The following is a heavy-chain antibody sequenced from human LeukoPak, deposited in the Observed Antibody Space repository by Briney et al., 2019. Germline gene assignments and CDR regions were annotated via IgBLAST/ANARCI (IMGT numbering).Heavy chain of an antibody. CDR1: GFTFSDYY. CDR3: ARLWGGGSGYYY. Sequence: PGGSLRLSCAASGFTFSDYYLSWVRQAPGKGLEWVSFISPSSSYTNYADSVKGRFTISRDNAKNSLYLQMSSLRAEDTAVYYCARLWGGGSGYYYWGQGTLVTVSS. V-gene: IGHV3-11*03. J-gene: IGHJ4*02. CDR2: ISPSSSYT. D-gene: IGHD3-3*01.